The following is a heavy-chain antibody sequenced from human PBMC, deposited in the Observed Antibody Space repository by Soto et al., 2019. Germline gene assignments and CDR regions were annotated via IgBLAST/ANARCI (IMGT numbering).Heavy chain of an antibody. Sequence: QVQLQESGPGLVKPSETLSLTCTASGGSISSYYWSWIRQPPGKGLEWIGYIYYSGSTNYNPSLRRRVSISVATSTNQFALRRSPVTAAATAVYYGASSTTMTTKRFDAFGICGQGRMVTVSS. CDR3: ASSTTMTTKRFDAFGI. CDR1: GGSISSYY. J-gene: IGHJ3*02. CDR2: IYYSGST. V-gene: IGHV4-59*12. D-gene: IGHD4-17*01.